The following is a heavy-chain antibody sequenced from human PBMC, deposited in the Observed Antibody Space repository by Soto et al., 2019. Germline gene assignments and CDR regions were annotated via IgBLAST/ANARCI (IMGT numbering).Heavy chain of an antibody. J-gene: IGHJ4*02. CDR2: IYYSGST. CDR1: GGSISSSSYY. Sequence: QLQLQESGPGLVKPSETLSLTCTVSGGSISSSSYYWGWIRQPPGKGLEWIGSIYYSGSTYYNPSLKSRVTISVDTSKNQFSLKLSSVTAADTAVYYCARLGSSGWYPFDYWGQGTLVTVSS. CDR3: ARLGSSGWYPFDY. V-gene: IGHV4-39*01. D-gene: IGHD6-19*01.